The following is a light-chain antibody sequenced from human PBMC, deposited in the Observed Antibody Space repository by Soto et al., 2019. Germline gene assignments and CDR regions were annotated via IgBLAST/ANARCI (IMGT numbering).Light chain of an antibody. CDR2: GAS. V-gene: IGKV3-15*01. Sequence: EVVMTQSPATLSVSPGERATLSCRASQSVNSNLAWYQQKPGQAPRLLIHGASTRAPDIPARFSGSGSGTDFPLTISSLKSEDFAVYYCQQYHNWPLGLTFGGGTRVEIK. J-gene: IGKJ4*01. CDR1: QSVNSN. CDR3: QQYHNWPLGLT.